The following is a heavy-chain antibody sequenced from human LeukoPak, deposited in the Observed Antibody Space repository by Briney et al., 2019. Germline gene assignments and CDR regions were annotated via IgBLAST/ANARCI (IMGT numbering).Heavy chain of an antibody. V-gene: IGHV4-59*01. D-gene: IGHD3-22*01. J-gene: IGHJ3*02. CDR2: IYYSGST. CDR3: ARDLRHYYDSSTRDAFDI. CDR1: GGSIRNYY. Sequence: SETLSLTCTVSGGSIRNYYWSWIRQPPGKGLEWIGYIYYSGSTNYNPSLKSRVTISVDTSKNQFSLKLSSVTAADTAVYYCARDLRHYYDSSTRDAFDIWGQGTMVTVSS.